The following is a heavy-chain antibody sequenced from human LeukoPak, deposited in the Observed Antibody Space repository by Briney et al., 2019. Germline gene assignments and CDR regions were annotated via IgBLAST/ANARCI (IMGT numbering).Heavy chain of an antibody. J-gene: IGHJ3*02. Sequence: SETLSLTCTVSGGSISGFYWSWIRQPPGKGLEWIGYIYYSGSTNYHPSLKSRVTISLDTSKNQFSLRLSSVTAADTAVYYCARGPVGDIVVVPAAISHAFDIWGQGTMVTVSS. CDR3: ARGPVGDIVVVPAAISHAFDI. V-gene: IGHV4-59*01. D-gene: IGHD2-2*02. CDR2: IYYSGST. CDR1: GGSISGFY.